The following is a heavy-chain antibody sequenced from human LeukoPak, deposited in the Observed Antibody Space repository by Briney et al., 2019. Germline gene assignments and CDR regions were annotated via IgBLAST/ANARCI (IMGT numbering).Heavy chain of an antibody. D-gene: IGHD2-15*01. V-gene: IGHV4-59*01. J-gene: IGHJ6*03. CDR3: ARTTEGYCRGGSCFYYYYYMDV. Sequence: SETLSLTCTVSGGSISGYYWSWIRQPPGKGLEWIGYIYYSGSTNYNPSLKSRVTISVDTSKNQFSLKLRSVTAAETAVYYCARTTEGYCRGGSCFYYYYYMDVWGKGTTVTVSS. CDR2: IYYSGST. CDR1: GGSISGYY.